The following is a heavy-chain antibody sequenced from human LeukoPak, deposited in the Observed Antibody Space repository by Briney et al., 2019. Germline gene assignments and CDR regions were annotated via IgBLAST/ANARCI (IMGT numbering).Heavy chain of an antibody. V-gene: IGHV1-69*13. CDR2: IIPIFGTA. J-gene: IGHJ4*02. CDR1: GGTFSSYA. D-gene: IGHD5-12*01. Sequence: SVKVSCKASGGTFSSYAISWVRQAPGQGLEWMGKIIPIFGTANYAQKFQGIVTITADESTSTAYMELSSLRSEDTAVYYCANRDSGYDGLDYWGQGTLVTVSS. CDR3: ANRDSGYDGLDY.